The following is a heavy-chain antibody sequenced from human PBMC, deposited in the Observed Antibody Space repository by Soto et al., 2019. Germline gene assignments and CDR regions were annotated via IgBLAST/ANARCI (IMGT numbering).Heavy chain of an antibody. CDR2: INRESCAT. CDR1: GFSFSDYW. D-gene: IGHD3-9*01. Sequence: EVQLVETGGGLVQPGGSLRLSCVASGFSFSDYWMSWVRQAPGKGLEWVSNINRESCATFYVDSVKGRFTISRDNPKNSLYLQMISLRAEDTAVCCCATAEDWATGGRMWGQGTMVTVSS. CDR3: ATAEDWATGGRM. V-gene: IGHV3-7*01. J-gene: IGHJ3*01.